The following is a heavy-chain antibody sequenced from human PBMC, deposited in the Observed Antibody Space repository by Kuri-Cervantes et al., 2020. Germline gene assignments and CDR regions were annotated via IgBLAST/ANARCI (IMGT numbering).Heavy chain of an antibody. Sequence: GESLKISCAASGFTFSSYAMSWVRQAPGKGLEWVSAISGSGGSTYYADSVKGRFTISRDNSKNTLYLQMNSLKTEDTAVYYCTTDTPTVTTLSLDIWGQGTMVTVSS. J-gene: IGHJ3*02. V-gene: IGHV3-23*01. CDR2: ISGSGGST. D-gene: IGHD4-17*01. CDR1: GFTFSSYA. CDR3: TTDTPTVTTLSLDI.